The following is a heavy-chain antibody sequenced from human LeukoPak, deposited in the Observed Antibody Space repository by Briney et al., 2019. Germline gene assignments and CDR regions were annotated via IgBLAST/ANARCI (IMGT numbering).Heavy chain of an antibody. CDR2: IRDSGEA. D-gene: IGHD3/OR15-3a*01. CDR3: ARDRAANQDWVEFDP. CDR1: GFIVSDYY. J-gene: IGHJ5*02. Sequence: TGGSLRLSCAVSGFIVSDYYMSWVRQAPGKGLEWVGLIRDSGEAFYADFARGRSAISRDESENTFYLQMNSLRVEDTAVYFCARDRAANQDWVEFDPWGQGTPVIVSS. V-gene: IGHV3-66*03.